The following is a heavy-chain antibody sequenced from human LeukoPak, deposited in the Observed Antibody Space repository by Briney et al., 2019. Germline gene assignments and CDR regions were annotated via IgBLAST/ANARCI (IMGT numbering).Heavy chain of an antibody. CDR3: ARDVRHQDYYGMDV. Sequence: SETLSLTCTVSGGSISSGGYYWSWLRQHPGKGLVWIGYIYYSGSTYYNPSLKSRVTISVDTSKNQFSLKLSSVTAADTAVYYCARDVRHQDYYGMDVWGQGTTVTVSS. J-gene: IGHJ6*02. V-gene: IGHV4-31*03. CDR1: GGSISSGGYY. CDR2: IYYSGST.